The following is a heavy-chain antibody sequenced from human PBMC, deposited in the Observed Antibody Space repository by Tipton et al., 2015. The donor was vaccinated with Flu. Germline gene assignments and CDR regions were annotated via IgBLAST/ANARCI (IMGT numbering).Heavy chain of an antibody. D-gene: IGHD6-13*01. CDR1: GFTFSSYA. CDR2: ISGSGGST. Sequence: SLRLSCAASGFTFSSYAMSWVRQAPGKGLEWVSAISGSGGSTYYADSVKGRFTISRDNSKNTLYLQMNSLRAEDTAVYYCAKAWESIIAAAGTEVFDYWGQGTLVTVSS. J-gene: IGHJ4*02. V-gene: IGHV3-23*01. CDR3: AKAWESIIAAAGTEVFDY.